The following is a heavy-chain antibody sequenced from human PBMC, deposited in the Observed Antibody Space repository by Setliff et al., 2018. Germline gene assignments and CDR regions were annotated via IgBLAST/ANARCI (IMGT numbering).Heavy chain of an antibody. J-gene: IGHJ3*02. D-gene: IGHD3-22*01. V-gene: IGHV3-21*06. CDR3: ARDNYYDSTQDAFDI. Sequence: GGSLRLSCAASGFTFRSYSMTWVRQAPGKGLEWVSGISSSGSYTYYAASVKGRFTISRDNANNSLFLQMDTLRPEDTAVYYCARDNYYDSTQDAFDIRGQGTMVTVSS. CDR1: GFTFRSYS. CDR2: ISSSGSYT.